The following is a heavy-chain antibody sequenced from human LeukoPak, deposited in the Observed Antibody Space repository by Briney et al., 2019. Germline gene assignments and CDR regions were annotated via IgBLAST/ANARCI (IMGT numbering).Heavy chain of an antibody. V-gene: IGHV1-69*05. CDR2: IIPIFGTA. CDR3: ASDGGNDAFDI. J-gene: IGHJ3*02. CDR1: GGTFSSYA. Sequence: SVKVSCKASGGTFSSYAISWVRQAPGRGLEWMGGIIPIFGTANYAQKFQGRVTITTDESTSTAYMELSSLRSEDTAVYYCASDGGNDAFDIWGQGTMVTVSS.